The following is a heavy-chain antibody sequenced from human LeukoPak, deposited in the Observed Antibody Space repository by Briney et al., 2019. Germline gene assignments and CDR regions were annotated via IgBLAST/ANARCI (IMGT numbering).Heavy chain of an antibody. CDR3: ARDQAGEQPWFDP. CDR1: GGTFSRYA. J-gene: IGHJ5*02. V-gene: IGHV1-69*06. CDR2: IIPIFGTA. D-gene: IGHD1/OR15-1a*01. Sequence: ASVKVSCKASGGTFSRYAISWVRQAPGQGLEWMGGIIPIFGTANYAQKFQGRVTITADKSTSTAYMELSSLRSEDTAVYYCARDQAGEQPWFDPWGQGTLVTVSS.